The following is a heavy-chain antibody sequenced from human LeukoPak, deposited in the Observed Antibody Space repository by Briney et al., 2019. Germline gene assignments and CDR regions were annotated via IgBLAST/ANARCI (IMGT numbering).Heavy chain of an antibody. J-gene: IGHJ4*02. CDR3: ARDRVMVRGYEMAY. D-gene: IGHD3-10*01. Sequence: PGGSLRLSCAASGFTFSDYYMSWIRQAPGKGLEWVSYISSSGSTIYYADSVKGRFTISRDNSKNTLYLQMNSLRAEDTAVYYCARDRVMVRGYEMAYWGQGTLVTVSS. CDR2: ISSSGSTI. V-gene: IGHV3-11*01. CDR1: GFTFSDYY.